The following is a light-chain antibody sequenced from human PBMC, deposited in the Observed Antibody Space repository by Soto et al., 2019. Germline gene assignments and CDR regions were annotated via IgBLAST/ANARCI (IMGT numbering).Light chain of an antibody. V-gene: IGLV2-14*01. Sequence: QSVLTQPASVSGSPGQSITVSCTGTSSDVGGYNYVSWYQQHPGKAPKLMIYEVSNRPSGVSHRFSGSKSGNTASLTISGLQAEDEADYYCSSYTSSNTPVVFGGGTKLTVL. CDR3: SSYTSSNTPVV. CDR2: EVS. CDR1: SSDVGGYNY. J-gene: IGLJ2*01.